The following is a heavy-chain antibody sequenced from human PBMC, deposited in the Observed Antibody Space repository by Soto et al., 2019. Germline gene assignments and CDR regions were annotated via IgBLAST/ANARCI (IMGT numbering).Heavy chain of an antibody. J-gene: IGHJ5*02. D-gene: IGHD2-2*02. V-gene: IGHV3-23*01. CDR2: ISVCGDST. CDR1: GFTFSNYD. Sequence: VQLLESGGGLVQPGGSLRLSCAASGFTFSNYDMSWVRQAPGKGLEWVSAISVCGDSTYYADSVKGRFTISRDNSKNTLYLQMNNLRAEDTAVHYCAKTRVGYCSSTSCYSGGNWFDPWGQGTLVTVSS. CDR3: AKTRVGYCSSTSCYSGGNWFDP.